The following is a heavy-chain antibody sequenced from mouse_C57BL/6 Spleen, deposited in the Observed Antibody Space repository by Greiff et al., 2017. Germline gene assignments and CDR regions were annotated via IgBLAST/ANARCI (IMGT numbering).Heavy chain of an antibody. D-gene: IGHD6-2*01. J-gene: IGHJ4*01. CDR2: IYPGDGET. CDR1: GYAFSSSW. V-gene: IGHV1-82*01. Sequence: QVQLQQSGPELVKPGASVKLSCKASGYAFSSSWMNWVKQRPGQGLEWIGRIYPGDGETNYNGKFKGKATLTADKSSSTAYMQLSSLTSEDSAVYYCARSVSISAVGAMDYWGQGTSVTVSS. CDR3: ARSVSISAVGAMDY.